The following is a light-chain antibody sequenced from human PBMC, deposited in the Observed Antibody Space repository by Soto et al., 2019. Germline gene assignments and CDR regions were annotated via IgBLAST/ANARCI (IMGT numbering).Light chain of an antibody. V-gene: IGKV1-39*01. J-gene: IGKJ2*01. CDR3: QQSYSTPF. CDR2: AAS. Sequence: DIQMTQSPSSLSASAGDRVTITCRASQSISSYLNWYQQKPGKAPKLLIYAASSLQSGVPSRFSGSGSGTDFTLTISSLQPEDFATYYCQQSYSTPFFGQGTKVDIK. CDR1: QSISSY.